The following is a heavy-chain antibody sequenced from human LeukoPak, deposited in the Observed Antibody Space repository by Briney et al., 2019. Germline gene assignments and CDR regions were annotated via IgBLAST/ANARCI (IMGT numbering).Heavy chain of an antibody. Sequence: GGSLRLSCAASGVTLGSYAMSWVRQAPGKGPEWVSSISGLDGTTFYAVSVKGRFTISRDSSKNTLYLQMNSLRAEDTAVYYCAKEHSGSYPDPNRENWFDPWGQGTLVTVSS. D-gene: IGHD3-10*01. CDR1: GVTLGSYA. V-gene: IGHV3-23*01. CDR3: AKEHSGSYPDPNRENWFDP. J-gene: IGHJ5*02. CDR2: ISGLDGTT.